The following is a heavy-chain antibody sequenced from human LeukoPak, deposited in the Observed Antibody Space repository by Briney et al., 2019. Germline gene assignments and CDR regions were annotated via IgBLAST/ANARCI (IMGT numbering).Heavy chain of an antibody. CDR2: HNHNGST. D-gene: IGHD1-26*01. J-gene: IGHJ6*03. V-gene: IGHV4-34*01. CDR3: ARGISRGIAGRSYYYYYMDV. CDR1: GRSFSGYY. Sequence: SETLSLTCAVYGRSFSGYYWSWIRQPPGKGLEWIGEHNHNGSTNYNPSLKSRVTISVDTSKNQFSLKLCSVTAAATAVYYCARGISRGIAGRSYYYYYMDVWGKGTTVTVSS.